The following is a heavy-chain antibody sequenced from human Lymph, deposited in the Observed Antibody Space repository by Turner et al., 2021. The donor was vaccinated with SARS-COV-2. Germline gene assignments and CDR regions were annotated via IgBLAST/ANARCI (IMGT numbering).Heavy chain of an antibody. D-gene: IGHD2-2*01. J-gene: IGHJ4*02. CDR1: GGTFSSYA. Sequence: QVQLVQSGAEVKTPGSSVKFSCKASGGTFSSYAITWVRQAPGQGLEWMGGIIPILAIANYAQKIQGRVTITADKSTSTAYMELSSMRSEDTAVYYCARDSPYCSSTSCYDHWGQGTLVTVSS. V-gene: IGHV1-69*10. CDR2: IIPILAIA. CDR3: ARDSPYCSSTSCYDH.